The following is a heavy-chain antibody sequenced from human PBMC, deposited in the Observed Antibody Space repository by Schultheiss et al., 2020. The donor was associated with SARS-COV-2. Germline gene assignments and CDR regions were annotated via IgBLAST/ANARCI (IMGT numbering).Heavy chain of an antibody. J-gene: IGHJ6*02. CDR2: LYYSGST. D-gene: IGHD4-23*01. CDR3: ARGDYGGTPRPFWNYYYGMDV. V-gene: IGHV4-59*01. Sequence: SETLSLTCTVSGGSLSSSSCLFLLPPPGPGLSLIGYLYYSGSTNYNPSLKSRVTISVDTSKNQFSLKLSSVTAADTAVYYCARGDYGGTPRPFWNYYYGMDVWGQGTTVTVSS. CDR1: GGSLSSSS.